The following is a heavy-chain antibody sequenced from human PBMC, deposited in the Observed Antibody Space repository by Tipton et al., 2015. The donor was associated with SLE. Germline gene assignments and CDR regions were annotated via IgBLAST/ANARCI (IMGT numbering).Heavy chain of an antibody. CDR3: ARDLPPPSRYFDY. Sequence: SGFTFSSYGMHWVRQAPGKGLEWVAFIRYDGSNKYYADSVKGRFTISRDNSKNTLYLQMNSLRAEDTAVYYCARDLPPPSRYFDYWGQGTLVTVSS. V-gene: IGHV3-30*02. CDR1: GFTFSSYG. CDR2: IRYDGSNK. J-gene: IGHJ4*02.